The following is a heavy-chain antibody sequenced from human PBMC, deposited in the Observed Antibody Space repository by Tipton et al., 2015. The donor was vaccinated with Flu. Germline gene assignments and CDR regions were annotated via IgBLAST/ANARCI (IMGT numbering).Heavy chain of an antibody. Sequence: CAASGFTLGSYEMSWVRQAPGKGLEWISALSGGADDSYYTDSVKGRFTISRDNSKNTLYLQMNSLRAEDTALYYCARDQVPSYSGSYFPMGFDYWGQGTLVTVSS. V-gene: IGHV3-23*01. CDR2: LSGGADDS. D-gene: IGHD1-26*01. CDR1: GFTLGSYE. CDR3: ARDQVPSYSGSYFPMGFDY. J-gene: IGHJ4*02.